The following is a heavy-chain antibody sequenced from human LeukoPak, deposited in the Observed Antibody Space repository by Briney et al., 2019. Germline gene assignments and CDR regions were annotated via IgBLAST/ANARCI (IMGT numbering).Heavy chain of an antibody. V-gene: IGHV4-34*01. J-gene: IGHJ4*02. Sequence: NSSETLSLTCAVYGGSFSGYYWSWIRQPPGKGLEWIGEINHSGSTNYNPSLKSRVTISVDTSKNQFSLKLSSVTAADTAVYYCARLEMATIKFDYWGQGTLVTVSS. CDR1: GGSFSGYY. CDR2: INHSGST. CDR3: ARLEMATIKFDY. D-gene: IGHD5-24*01.